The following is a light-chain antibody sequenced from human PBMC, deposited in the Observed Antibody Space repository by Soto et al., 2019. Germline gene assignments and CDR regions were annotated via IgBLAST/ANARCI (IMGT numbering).Light chain of an antibody. CDR2: EVS. V-gene: IGLV2-8*01. CDR3: SSYAASNNLGV. CDR1: SSDVGGYNY. J-gene: IGLJ2*01. Sequence: QSALTQPPSASGSPGQSVTISCIGTSSDVGGYNYVSWYQQHPGKAPKLMIYEVSKRPSGVPDRFSGSNSGNTASLTVSGLQAEDEADYYCSSYAASNNLGVFGGGTKRTVL.